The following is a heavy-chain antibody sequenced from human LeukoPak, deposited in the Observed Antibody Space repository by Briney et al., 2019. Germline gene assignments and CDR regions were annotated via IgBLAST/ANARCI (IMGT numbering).Heavy chain of an antibody. CDR1: GFTFTRYA. CDR3: AKDEHYDFWSGSDY. V-gene: IGHV3-23*01. CDR2: INARGDST. D-gene: IGHD3-3*01. J-gene: IGHJ4*02. Sequence: GGSLRLSCAASGFTFTRYAMTWVRQAPGKGLEGVSTINARGDSTYYADSVKGRFTISRDNSKNTLYVQMNGLRVEDTAVYYCAKDEHYDFWSGSDYWGQGTLVVVSS.